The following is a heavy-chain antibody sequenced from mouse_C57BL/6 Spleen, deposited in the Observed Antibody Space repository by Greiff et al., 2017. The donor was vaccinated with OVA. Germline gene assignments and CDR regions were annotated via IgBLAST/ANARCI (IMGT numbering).Heavy chain of an antibody. Sequence: EVQGVESGGGLVQPKGSLKLSCAASGFTFNTYAMHWVRQAPGKGLEWVARIRSKSSNYATYYADSVKDRFTISRDDSQSMLYLQMNNLKTEDTAMYYCVKDGSSYVGWYVDVWGTGTTVTVSS. J-gene: IGHJ1*03. V-gene: IGHV10-3*01. D-gene: IGHD1-1*01. CDR3: VKDGSSYVGWYVDV. CDR2: IRSKSSNYAT. CDR1: GFTFNTYA.